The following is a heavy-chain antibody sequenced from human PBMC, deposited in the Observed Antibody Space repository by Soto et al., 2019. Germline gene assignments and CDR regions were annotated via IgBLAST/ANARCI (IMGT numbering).Heavy chain of an antibody. J-gene: IGHJ6*02. CDR2: INPNSGGT. D-gene: IGHD1-7*01. CDR3: ARDAGNNWNYVGYYYYGMDV. V-gene: IGHV1-2*04. Sequence: VASVKVSCKASGYTFTGYYMHWVRQAPGQGLEWMGWINPNSGGTNYAQKFQGWVTMTRDTSISTAYMELSRLRSDDTAVYYCARDAGNNWNYVGYYYYGMDVWGQGTTVTVSS. CDR1: GYTFTGYY.